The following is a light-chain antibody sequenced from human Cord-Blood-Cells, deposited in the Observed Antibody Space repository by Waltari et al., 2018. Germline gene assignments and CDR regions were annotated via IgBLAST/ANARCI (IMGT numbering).Light chain of an antibody. V-gene: IGKV1-39*01. CDR3: QQSYSTPWT. Sequence: IQMTQSPSSLSASVGDRVTITCRASQSISSYLNWYQQKPGKDPKLLSYAASSLQSGVPSRFSGSGSGTDFTLTISSLQPEDFATYYCQQSYSTPWTFGQGTKVEIK. CDR1: QSISSY. J-gene: IGKJ1*01. CDR2: AAS.